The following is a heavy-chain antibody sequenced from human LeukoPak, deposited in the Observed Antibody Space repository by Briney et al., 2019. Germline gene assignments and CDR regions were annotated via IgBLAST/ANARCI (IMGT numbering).Heavy chain of an antibody. CDR1: GFTFSRYW. Sequence: GGSLRLSCAASGFTFSRYWMTWVRQALGKGLDWVATTKEDGSGKYYVDSVKGRFTISRDNAKSSVYLQMNSLRVEDTAVYYCARESQLGGIDSWGQGTLVTVSS. D-gene: IGHD1-1*01. J-gene: IGHJ4*02. CDR3: ARESQLGGIDS. V-gene: IGHV3-7*01. CDR2: TKEDGSGK.